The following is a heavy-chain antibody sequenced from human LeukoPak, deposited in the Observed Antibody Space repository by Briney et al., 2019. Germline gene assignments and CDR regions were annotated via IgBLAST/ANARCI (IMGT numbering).Heavy chain of an antibody. D-gene: IGHD4-17*01. CDR1: GGSISSGGYS. Sequence: QPSETLSLTCAVSGGSISSGGYSWSWIRQPPGKGLEWIGYIYHSGSTYYNPSLKSRVTISVDRSKNQFSLKLSSVTAADAAVYYCARGRDYGDYYYYYGLDVWGQGTTVTVSS. J-gene: IGHJ6*02. CDR2: IYHSGST. V-gene: IGHV4-30-2*01. CDR3: ARGRDYGDYYYYYGLDV.